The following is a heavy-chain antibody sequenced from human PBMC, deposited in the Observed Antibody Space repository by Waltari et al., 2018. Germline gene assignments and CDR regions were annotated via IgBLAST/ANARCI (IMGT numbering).Heavy chain of an antibody. CDR2: ISGSGDNT. J-gene: IGHJ4*02. CDR1: VFTFSVES. V-gene: IGHV3-23*01. Sequence: EVQLLESGGGLGQTGGSLQLSCSASVFTFSVESMNWVRQAPGKGLEWVSGISGSGDNTYYADSVKGRFAISRDNSENTVYLQMNGLRGEDTAVYYCTRADFWSGYLFDFWGQGTLVTVSS. CDR3: TRADFWSGYLFDF. D-gene: IGHD3-3*01.